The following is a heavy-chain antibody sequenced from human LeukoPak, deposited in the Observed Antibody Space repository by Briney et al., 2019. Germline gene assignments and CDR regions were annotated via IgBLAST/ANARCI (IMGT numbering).Heavy chain of an antibody. CDR3: AHSYYFGSRSYYNVWFAP. J-gene: IGHJ5*02. D-gene: IGHD3-10*01. V-gene: IGHV2-5*02. CDR1: GFSLSTGGVG. Sequence: SGPTLVNPTQTLTLTCTFSGFSLSTGGVGVGWIRQPPGKALQWLALIYWDDEKYYSPSLKSRLSISRDTSRNQVVLTMTNMDPLDTGTYFCAHSYYFGSRSYYNVWFAPWGLGTLVSVSS. CDR2: IYWDDEK.